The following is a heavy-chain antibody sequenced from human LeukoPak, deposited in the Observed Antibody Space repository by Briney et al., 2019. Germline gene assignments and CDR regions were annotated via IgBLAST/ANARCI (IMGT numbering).Heavy chain of an antibody. J-gene: IGHJ5*02. CDR3: ARDTLDSSSWYDWNWFDP. D-gene: IGHD6-13*01. V-gene: IGHV3-30-3*01. Sequence: GRFLRLSCAASGFTFSSYAMHWVRQAPGKGLEWVAVISYDGSNKYYADSVKGRFTISRDNSKNTLYLQMNSQRAEDTAVYYCARDTLDSSSWYDWNWFDPWGQGTLVTVSS. CDR1: GFTFSSYA. CDR2: ISYDGSNK.